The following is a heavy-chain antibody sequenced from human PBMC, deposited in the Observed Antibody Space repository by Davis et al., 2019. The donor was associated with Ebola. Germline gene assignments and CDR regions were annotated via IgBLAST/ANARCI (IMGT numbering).Heavy chain of an antibody. Sequence: GESLKISCAASGFTVSSNYMSWVRQAPGKGLEWVSVIYSGGSTYYADSVKGRFTISRDNSKNTLHLQMNSLRAEDTAVYYCARIYYYYYGMDVWGQGTTVTVSS. CDR1: GFTVSSNY. CDR3: ARIYYYYYGMDV. CDR2: IYSGGST. V-gene: IGHV3-66*01. J-gene: IGHJ6*02.